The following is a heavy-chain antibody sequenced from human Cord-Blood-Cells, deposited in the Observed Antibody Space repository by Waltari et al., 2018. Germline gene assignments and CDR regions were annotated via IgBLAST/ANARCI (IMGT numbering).Heavy chain of an antibody. Sequence: QVQLQESGPGLVKPSATLSLTCAVSGYSISSGYYWGWIRQPPGKGLEWIGSIYHSGSTYYNPSLKSRVTISVDTSKNQFSLKLSSVTAADTAVYYCARDGSSSGNYGMDVWGQGTTVTVSS. CDR2: IYHSGST. V-gene: IGHV4-38-2*02. J-gene: IGHJ6*02. CDR3: ARDGSSSGNYGMDV. D-gene: IGHD6-6*01. CDR1: GYSISSGYY.